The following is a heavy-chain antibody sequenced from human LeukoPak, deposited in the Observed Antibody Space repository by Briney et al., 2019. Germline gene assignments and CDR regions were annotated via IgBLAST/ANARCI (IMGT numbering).Heavy chain of an antibody. J-gene: IGHJ4*02. Sequence: GGSLRLSCAASGFTLSSFAMSWVRQAPGKGLEWVSTITATGTYTYYADSVKGRFTISRDNSKNTLYLQMNSLRAEDTAVYYCAKASGLNAYSSGLYYFDYWGQGTLVTVSS. CDR1: GFTLSSFA. CDR2: ITATGTYT. V-gene: IGHV3-23*01. CDR3: AKASGLNAYSSGLYYFDY. D-gene: IGHD6-19*01.